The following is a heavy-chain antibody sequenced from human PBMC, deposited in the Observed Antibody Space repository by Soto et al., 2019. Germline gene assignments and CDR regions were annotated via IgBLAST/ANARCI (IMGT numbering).Heavy chain of an antibody. CDR3: AADLSYDSSCLGY. CDR1: GFTFTSSA. V-gene: IGHV1-58*01. J-gene: IGHJ4*02. Sequence: GASVKVSCKASGFTFTSSAVQWVRQARGQRLEWIGWIVVGSGNTNYAQKFQERVTITRDMSTSTAYMELSSLRSEDTAVYYCAADLSYDSSCLGYWGQGTLVTVSS. CDR2: IVVGSGNT. D-gene: IGHD3-22*01.